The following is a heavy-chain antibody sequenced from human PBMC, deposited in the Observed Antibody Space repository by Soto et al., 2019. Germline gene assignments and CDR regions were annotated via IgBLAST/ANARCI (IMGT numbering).Heavy chain of an antibody. V-gene: IGHV5-51*01. J-gene: IGHJ6*02. CDR2: IYPGDSDT. D-gene: IGHD1-26*01. CDR3: ARPGRREGYYYGMDV. CDR1: GYSFTSYW. Sequence: GESLKISFKGSGYSFTSYWICWVRQMPGKGLEWMGIIYPGDSDTRYSPSFQGQVTISADKSISTAYLQWSSLKASDTAMYYCARPGRREGYYYGMDVWGQGTTVTVSS.